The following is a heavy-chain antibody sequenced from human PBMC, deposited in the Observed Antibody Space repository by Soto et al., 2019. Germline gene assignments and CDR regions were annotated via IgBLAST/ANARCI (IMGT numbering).Heavy chain of an antibody. D-gene: IGHD5-18*01. V-gene: IGHV4-34*01. CDR3: ARGLGDTALPVFDY. Sequence: PSETLSLTCAVYGGSFSGYYWSWIRQPPGKGLEWIGEINHSGSTNYNPSLKSRVTISVDTSKNQFSLKLSSVTAADTAVYYCARGLGDTALPVFDYWGQGTLVTVSS. CDR1: GGSFSGYY. J-gene: IGHJ4*02. CDR2: INHSGST.